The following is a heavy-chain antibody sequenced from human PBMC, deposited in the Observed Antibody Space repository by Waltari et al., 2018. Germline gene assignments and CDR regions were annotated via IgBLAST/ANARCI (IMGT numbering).Heavy chain of an antibody. CDR3: AKRIVGGPFDV. CDR1: GGTFGTYA. Sequence: QVHLVQSGAEVRKPGSSVKVSCEASGGTFGTYAISWVRQAPGQGLEWMGGLIPIYGTPHYAQKFQGRGNVAADELTTTAYIELSSLRSDDTAVYYCAKRIVGGPFDVWGQGTMVTVSS. CDR2: LIPIYGTP. D-gene: IGHD1-26*01. J-gene: IGHJ3*01. V-gene: IGHV1-69*12.